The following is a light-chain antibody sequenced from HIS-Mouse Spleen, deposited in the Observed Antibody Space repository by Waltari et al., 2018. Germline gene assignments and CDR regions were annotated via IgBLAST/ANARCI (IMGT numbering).Light chain of an antibody. CDR2: EDN. CDR3: QSYDSSNVV. CDR1: SGSLASNY. Sequence: NFMLTQPHSVSESPGKTVTIPCTGSSGSLASNYVQWYQQRPGSAPTTVIYEDNQRPSGVPDRFSGSIDSSSNSASLTISGLKTEDEADYYCQSYDSSNVVFGGGTKLTVL. V-gene: IGLV6-57*02. J-gene: IGLJ2*01.